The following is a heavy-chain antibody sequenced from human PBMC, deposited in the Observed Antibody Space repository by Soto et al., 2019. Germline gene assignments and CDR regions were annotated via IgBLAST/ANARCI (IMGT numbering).Heavy chain of an antibody. CDR1: GYTFTSYA. CDR2: INAGNGKT. Sequence: ASVKVSCKASGYTFTSYAISWVRQAPGQGLEWMGWINAGNGKTKYSPRIQDRVNITRDTSASTVYMDPVDTATYYCAHRYSSSYDYWGQGILVTVSS. CDR3: SSYDY. V-gene: IGHV1-18*01. J-gene: IGHJ4*02. D-gene: IGHD6-13*01.